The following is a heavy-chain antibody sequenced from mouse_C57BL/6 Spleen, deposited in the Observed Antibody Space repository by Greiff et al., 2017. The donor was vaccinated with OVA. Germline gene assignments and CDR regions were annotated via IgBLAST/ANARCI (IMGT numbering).Heavy chain of an antibody. D-gene: IGHD1-1*01. CDR2: IYPSDSET. CDR1: GYTFTSYW. CDR3: ARSDGSSSDYAMDY. J-gene: IGHJ4*01. Sequence: VQLQQPGAELVRPGSSVKLSCKASGYTFTSYWMDWVKQRPGQGLEWIGNIYPSDSETHYNQKFKDKATLTVDKSSSTAYMQLSSLTSEDSAVYYCARSDGSSSDYAMDYWGQGTSVTVSS. V-gene: IGHV1-61*01.